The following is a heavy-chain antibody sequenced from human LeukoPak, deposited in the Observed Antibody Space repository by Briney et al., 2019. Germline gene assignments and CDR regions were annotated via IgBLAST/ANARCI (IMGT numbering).Heavy chain of an antibody. CDR2: IYYSGST. J-gene: IGHJ5*02. Sequence: SETLSLTCTVSGDSVSSSSYYWGWIRQPPGEGLEWIGNIYYSGSTYYNPSLKSRVTISVDTSKNQFSLKLSSVTAADTAVYYCARGGRIAARWFDPWGQGTLVTVSS. D-gene: IGHD6-6*01. CDR3: ARGGRIAARWFDP. CDR1: GDSVSSSSYY. V-gene: IGHV4-39*07.